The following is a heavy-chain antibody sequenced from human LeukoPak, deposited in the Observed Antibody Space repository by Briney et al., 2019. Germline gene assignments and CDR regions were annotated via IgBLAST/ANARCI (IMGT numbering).Heavy chain of an antibody. V-gene: IGHV3-9*01. CDR2: ISWNSGSI. D-gene: IGHD6-13*01. J-gene: IGHJ4*02. CDR1: GFTFDDYA. CDR3: AKDRLSIAAAGTPFDY. Sequence: PGGSLRLSCAASGFTFDDYAMHWVRHAPGKGLEWVSGISWNSGSIGYADSVKGRFTISRDNAKNSLYLQMNSLRAEDTAVYYCAKDRLSIAAAGTPFDYWGQGTLVTVSS.